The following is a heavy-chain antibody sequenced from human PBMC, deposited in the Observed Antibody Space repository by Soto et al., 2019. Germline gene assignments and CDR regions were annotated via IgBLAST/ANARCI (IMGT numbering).Heavy chain of an antibody. CDR2: INPSGGST. CDR3: AGAPITMNGMDV. D-gene: IGHD3-22*01. J-gene: IGHJ6*02. V-gene: IGHV1-46*01. CDR1: GYTFTSYN. Sequence: ASVKVSCKASGYTFTSYNMHCVRQAPGQGLEWVGIINPSGGSTSYAQKFQGRVTMTRDTSTRTVYMELSSLRSEDTAVYYCAGAPITMNGMDVWGQGTTVTVSS.